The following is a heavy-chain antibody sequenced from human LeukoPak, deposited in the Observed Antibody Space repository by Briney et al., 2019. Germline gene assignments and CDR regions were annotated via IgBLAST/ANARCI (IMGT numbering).Heavy chain of an antibody. J-gene: IGHJ4*02. CDR1: GGTFSSYA. Sequence: SVKVSCKASGGTFSSYAISWVRQAPGQGLEWMGRIIPIFGTANYAQKFQGRVTMTRDTSTSTVYMELSSLRSEDTAVYYCARGSLTATYYYDSSGYYFLWGQGTLVTVSS. D-gene: IGHD3-22*01. CDR2: IIPIFGTA. V-gene: IGHV1-69*05. CDR3: ARGSLTATYYYDSSGYYFL.